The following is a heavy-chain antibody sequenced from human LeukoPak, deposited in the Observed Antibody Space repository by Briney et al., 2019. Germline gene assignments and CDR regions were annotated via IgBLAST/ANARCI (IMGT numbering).Heavy chain of an antibody. CDR2: INSYNGNT. Sequence: ASVKVSCKASGYTFTSYGISWVRQAPGQGLEWVGWINSYNGNTNYAQKLQGRVTLTTDTSTSTAYMELRSLRSDDTAVYYCARSRGYSYHSNWFDPWGQGTLVTVSS. J-gene: IGHJ5*02. D-gene: IGHD5-18*01. V-gene: IGHV1-18*01. CDR1: GYTFTSYG. CDR3: ARSRGYSYHSNWFDP.